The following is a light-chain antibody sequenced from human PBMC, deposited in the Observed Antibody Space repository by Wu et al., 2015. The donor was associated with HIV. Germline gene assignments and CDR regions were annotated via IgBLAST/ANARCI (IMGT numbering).Light chain of an antibody. V-gene: IGKV3-20*01. CDR3: QQYGSSPLT. J-gene: IGKJ4*01. Sequence: EVVLTQSPVTLSLSPGERATLSCRASQSVTSNYLAWYQQKPGQAPRLLIYDASSRATGIPDRFSGRGSGTDFTLTISRLQPEDFAVFYCQQYGSSPLTFGGGTKVEIK. CDR1: QSVTSNY. CDR2: DAS.